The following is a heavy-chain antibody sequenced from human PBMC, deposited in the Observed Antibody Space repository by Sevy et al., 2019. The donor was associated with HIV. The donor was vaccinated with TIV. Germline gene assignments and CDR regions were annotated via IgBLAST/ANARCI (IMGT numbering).Heavy chain of an antibody. D-gene: IGHD4-17*01. CDR2: ISSSGYI. CDR3: ARDEFGDYDFDS. CDR1: VFPFSRHS. Sequence: GGSLRLSCVASVFPFSRHSMNWVRQAPGKGLEWVSSISSSGYIYSPDSLKGRFTISRDNAKNSVYLQMNSLRPEDTAVYYCARDEFGDYDFDSWGQGTLVTVSS. V-gene: IGHV3-21*01. J-gene: IGHJ4*02.